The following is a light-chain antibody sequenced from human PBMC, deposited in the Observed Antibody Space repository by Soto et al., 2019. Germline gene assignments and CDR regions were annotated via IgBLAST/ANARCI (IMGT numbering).Light chain of an antibody. CDR2: DAS. CDR1: QTVRNNY. CDR3: QQFSSYPLT. Sequence: EFVLTQSPGTLSLSPGERATPSCRASQTVRNNYLAWYQQKPGQAPKLLIYDASSRATGIPDRFSGGGSGTDFILSISILEPEDFAVYYCQQFSSYPLTFGGGTKVDI. J-gene: IGKJ4*01. V-gene: IGKV3-20*01.